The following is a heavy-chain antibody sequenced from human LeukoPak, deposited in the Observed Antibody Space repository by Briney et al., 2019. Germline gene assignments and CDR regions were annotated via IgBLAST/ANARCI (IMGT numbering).Heavy chain of an antibody. CDR2: INHNGNVN. Sequence: RGSLRLSCAASGFTFSSYWMNWARQAAGKGREWVASINHNGNVNYYVDSVKGRFTISRDNAKNSLYLQMNSLRAEDTAVYYCAKRVTVTTKYFDSWGQGTLVTVSS. V-gene: IGHV3-7*03. D-gene: IGHD4-17*01. J-gene: IGHJ4*02. CDR3: AKRVTVTTKYFDS. CDR1: GFTFSSYW.